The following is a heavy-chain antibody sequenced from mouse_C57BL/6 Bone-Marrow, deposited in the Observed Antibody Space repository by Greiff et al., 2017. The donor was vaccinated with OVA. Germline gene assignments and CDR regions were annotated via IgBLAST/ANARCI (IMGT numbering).Heavy chain of an antibody. CDR3: ARYDGYTGYFDV. J-gene: IGHJ1*03. CDR2: IWSGGST. Sequence: VKLMESGPGLVQPSQSLSITCTVSGFSLTSYGVHWVRQSPGKGLEWLGVIWSGGSTDYNAAFISRLSISKDNSKSQVFFKMNSLQADDTAIYYCARYDGYTGYFDVWGTGTTVTVSS. V-gene: IGHV2-2*01. CDR1: GFSLTSYG. D-gene: IGHD2-3*01.